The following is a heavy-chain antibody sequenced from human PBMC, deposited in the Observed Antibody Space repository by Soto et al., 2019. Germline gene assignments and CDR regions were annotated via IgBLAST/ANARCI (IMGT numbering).Heavy chain of an antibody. Sequence: GGSLRLSCAASGFTFSTYGIHWVRQAPGKGLEWVAVIWYDGRNEHYADSVKGRFTISRDNSKNTLSLQMNSLRAEDTAVYYCARNGGSVWYYHYFYYMDVWGKGTTVTVSS. D-gene: IGHD6-19*01. V-gene: IGHV3-33*01. CDR3: ARNGGSVWYYHYFYYMDV. CDR1: GFTFSTYG. J-gene: IGHJ6*03. CDR2: IWYDGRNE.